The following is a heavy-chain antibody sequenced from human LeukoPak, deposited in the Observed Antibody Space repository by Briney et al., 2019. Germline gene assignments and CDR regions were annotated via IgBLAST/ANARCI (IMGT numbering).Heavy chain of an antibody. CDR2: ISYDGSNK. J-gene: IGHJ1*01. V-gene: IGHV3-30*03. Sequence: GGSPRLSCAASGFTFSSYGMHWVRQAPGKGLEWVAVISYDGSNKYYADSVKGRFTISRDNSKNTLYLQMNSLRAEDTAVYYCAVASYYGSGSYSPEYFQHWGQGTLVTVSS. CDR1: GFTFSSYG. D-gene: IGHD3-10*01. CDR3: AVASYYGSGSYSPEYFQH.